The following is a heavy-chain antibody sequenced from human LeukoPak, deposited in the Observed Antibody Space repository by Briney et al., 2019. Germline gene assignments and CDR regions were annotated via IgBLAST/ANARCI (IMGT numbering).Heavy chain of an antibody. D-gene: IGHD3-22*01. V-gene: IGHV1-69*01. Sequence: SVKVSCKASGGTFSSYAISWVRQAPGQGLEWMGGIIPIFGTANYAQKFQGRVTITADESTSTAYMELSSLRSEDTAVYYCARCNYYDSSGYEPPGYWGQGTLVTVSS. J-gene: IGHJ4*02. CDR3: ARCNYYDSSGYEPPGY. CDR1: GGTFSSYA. CDR2: IIPIFGTA.